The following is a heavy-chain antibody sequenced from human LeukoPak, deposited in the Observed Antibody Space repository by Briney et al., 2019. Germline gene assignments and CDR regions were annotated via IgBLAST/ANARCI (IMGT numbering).Heavy chain of an antibody. CDR3: AKDPSMYDGDYIIR. CDR2: ISRSGEST. Sequence: GGTLRLSCAASGFTFSGFAMSWNRQAPGKGLEWVSSISRSGESTFYADSVRGRFTISRDNSKNTLYLQMNSLRAEDTAVYYCAKDPSMYDGDYIIRWGQGTLVIVSS. V-gene: IGHV3-23*01. CDR1: GFTFSGFA. D-gene: IGHD4-17*01. J-gene: IGHJ4*02.